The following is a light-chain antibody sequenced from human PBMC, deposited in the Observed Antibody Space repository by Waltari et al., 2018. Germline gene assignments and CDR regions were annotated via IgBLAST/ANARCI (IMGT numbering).Light chain of an antibody. CDR1: SSIIGSNY. V-gene: IGLV1-47*01. J-gene: IGLJ3*02. CDR3: AAWDDSLSGLV. CDR2: KNN. Sequence: QSVLTQPPSASGTPGQKVTISGIGSSSIIGSNYVYWYQQFPGTAPKLLIYKNNQRPSGVPDRFSDSKSGTSASLAINGLRSEDEADYYCAAWDDSLSGLVLGGGTKVTVL.